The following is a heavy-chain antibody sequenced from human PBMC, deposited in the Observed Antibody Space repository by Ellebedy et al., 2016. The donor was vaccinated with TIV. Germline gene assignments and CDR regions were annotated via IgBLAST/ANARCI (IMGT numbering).Heavy chain of an antibody. Sequence: GESLKISCAASGFTFSHHAFYWVRQAPGKGLEWVTIISYDGNNKFYLDSVEGRFSISRDDSKNTLYLQMNSLRPEDTAVYYCSREGLEAGMDLWGQGTTVNVSS. J-gene: IGHJ6*02. CDR1: GFTFSHHA. V-gene: IGHV3-30*04. CDR2: ISYDGNNK. CDR3: SREGLEAGMDL.